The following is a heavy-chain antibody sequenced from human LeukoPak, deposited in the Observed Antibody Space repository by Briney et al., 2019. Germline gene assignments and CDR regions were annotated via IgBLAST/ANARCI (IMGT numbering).Heavy chain of an antibody. CDR3: ATVYYYGSGSYEYYFDY. D-gene: IGHD3-10*01. Sequence: ASVKVSCKASGYTFTSYDINWVRQAPGQGLEWMGWMNPNSGNTGYAQKFQGRVTITRNTSISTAYMELSSLRSEDTAVYYCATVYYYGSGSYEYYFDYWGQGTLVTVSS. CDR1: GYTFTSYD. CDR2: MNPNSGNT. J-gene: IGHJ4*02. V-gene: IGHV1-8*03.